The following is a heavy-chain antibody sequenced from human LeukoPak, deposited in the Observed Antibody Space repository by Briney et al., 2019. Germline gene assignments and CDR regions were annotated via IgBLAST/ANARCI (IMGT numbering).Heavy chain of an antibody. CDR2: MNPKSGYT. V-gene: IGHV1-8*03. CDR1: LYTLTTYD. CDR3: ARVAGSIDY. J-gene: IGHJ4*02. Sequence: ASVTVSLMASLYTLTTYDINWVRQAAGKGREGMGWMNPKSGYTGYAQKFQGRSTITRDTSISTAYMELSSLRSEDAAVYYCARVAGSIDYWGQGGLVTVS. D-gene: IGHD6-19*01.